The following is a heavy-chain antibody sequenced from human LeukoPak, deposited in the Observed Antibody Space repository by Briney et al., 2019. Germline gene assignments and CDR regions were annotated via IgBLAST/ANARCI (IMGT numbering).Heavy chain of an antibody. CDR3: ARFASGRDSSGYYYDYFDY. V-gene: IGHV3-7*03. D-gene: IGHD3-22*01. Sequence: PGGSLRLSCAASGFTFSSYWMSWVRQAPGKGLEWVANIKQDGSEKYYVDSVKGRFTISRDNAKNSLYLQMNSLRAKDTAVYYCARFASGRDSSGYYYDYFDYWGQGTLVTVSS. J-gene: IGHJ4*02. CDR1: GFTFSSYW. CDR2: IKQDGSEK.